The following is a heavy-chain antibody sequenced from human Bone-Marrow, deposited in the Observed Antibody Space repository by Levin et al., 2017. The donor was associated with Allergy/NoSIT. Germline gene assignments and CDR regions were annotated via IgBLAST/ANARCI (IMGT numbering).Heavy chain of an antibody. CDR3: ARGGSRAYAFDY. D-gene: IGHD3-16*01. Sequence: PGGSLRLSCEASGFTFSDHYMDWVRQAPGKGLEWVGRSRNKANSYTTEYAASVKDRFTISRDDSGSSLYLQMNSLKTEDTAVYYCARGGSRAYAFDYWGQGTLVTVSS. J-gene: IGHJ4*02. V-gene: IGHV3-72*01. CDR2: SRNKANSYTT. CDR1: GFTFSDHY.